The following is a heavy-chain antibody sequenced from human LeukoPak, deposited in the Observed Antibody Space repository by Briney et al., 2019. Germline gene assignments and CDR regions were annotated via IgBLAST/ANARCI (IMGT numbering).Heavy chain of an antibody. CDR1: GFTFSSYA. D-gene: IGHD1-14*01. Sequence: PGGSLRLSCAASGFTFSSYAMHWVRQAPGKGLEWVAFIRYDGSNKYYADSVKGRFTISRDNSKNTLYLQVNSLRTEDTAVYYCARDNPFYNYMDVWGKGTTVTVSS. CDR3: ARDNPFYNYMDV. V-gene: IGHV3-30*02. CDR2: IRYDGSNK. J-gene: IGHJ6*03.